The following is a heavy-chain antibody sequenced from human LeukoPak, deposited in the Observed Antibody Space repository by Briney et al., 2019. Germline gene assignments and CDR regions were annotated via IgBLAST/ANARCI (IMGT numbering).Heavy chain of an antibody. D-gene: IGHD6-13*01. V-gene: IGHV4-4*07. J-gene: IGHJ4*02. CDR2: IYTDGST. Sequence: SETLSLTCTVSGASMSSYYWSWMRQSAGKGLEWIGRIYTDGSTNYSPSLKSRVTMSVDTSKKQFSLKLNSVTAADTAVYYCTTYRQQLAFDTWGQGTLVTVSS. CDR3: TTYRQQLAFDT. CDR1: GASMSSYY.